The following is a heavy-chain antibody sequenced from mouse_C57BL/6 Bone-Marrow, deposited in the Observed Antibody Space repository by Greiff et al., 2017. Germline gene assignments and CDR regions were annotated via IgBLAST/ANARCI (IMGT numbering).Heavy chain of an antibody. CDR1: GFTFSDYG. CDR2: ISSGSSTI. D-gene: IGHD1-1*02. V-gene: IGHV5-17*01. CDR3: ARNGYGYYYDVGG. J-gene: IGHJ4*01. Sequence: EVQLVESGGGLVKPGGSLKLSCAASGFTFSDYGMHWVSQAPEKGLEWVGDISSGSSTIYYADKVKGRFTTSRDNPKHTLFLQMTSLRSEDTAMYYCARNGYGYYYDVGGWGHGATVTVAS.